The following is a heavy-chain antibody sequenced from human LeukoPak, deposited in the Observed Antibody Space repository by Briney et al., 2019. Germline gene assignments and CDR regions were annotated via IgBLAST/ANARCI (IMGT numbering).Heavy chain of an antibody. D-gene: IGHD4-23*01. Sequence: GASVKVSCKASGYTFTSYYMHWVRQAPGQGLEWMGIISPSGGSTSYAQKFQGRVIMTRDTSTSTVYMELSRLRSEDTAVYYCAILDDGGNSGGTFDYWGQGTLVTVSS. CDR1: GYTFTSYY. J-gene: IGHJ4*02. CDR2: ISPSGGST. CDR3: AILDDGGNSGGTFDY. V-gene: IGHV1-46*01.